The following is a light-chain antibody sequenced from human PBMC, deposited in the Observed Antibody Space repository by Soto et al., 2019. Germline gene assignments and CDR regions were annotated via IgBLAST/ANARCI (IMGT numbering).Light chain of an antibody. CDR2: LNSDGSH. J-gene: IGLJ2*01. V-gene: IGLV4-69*01. CDR3: QTWGTGVV. CDR1: SGHSSYA. Sequence: QLVLTQSPSASASLGASVKLTCTLSSGHSSYAIAWHQQQPEKGPRYLMKLNSDGSHSKGDGIPDRFSGSSSVAERYLTISSLQSEDEADYYCQTWGTGVVFCGGTKLTVL.